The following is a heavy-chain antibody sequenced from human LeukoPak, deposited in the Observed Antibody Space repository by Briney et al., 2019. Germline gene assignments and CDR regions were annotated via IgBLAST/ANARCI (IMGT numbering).Heavy chain of an antibody. CDR1: GFTFSSYW. Sequence: PGGSLRLSCAASGFTFSSYWMSWVRQAPGKGLEWVSYISSSSSTIYYADSVKGRFTISRDNAKNSLYLQMNSLRAEDTAVYYCARDGAGDQPWYYMDVWGKGTTVTVSS. J-gene: IGHJ6*03. CDR3: ARDGAGDQPWYYMDV. CDR2: ISSSSSTI. V-gene: IGHV3-48*01. D-gene: IGHD3-10*01.